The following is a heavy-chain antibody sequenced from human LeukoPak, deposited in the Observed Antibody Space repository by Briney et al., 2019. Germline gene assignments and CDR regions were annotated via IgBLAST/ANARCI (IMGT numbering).Heavy chain of an antibody. J-gene: IGHJ5*02. V-gene: IGHV3-23*01. Sequence: PGGSLRLSCAASGFIFSTYAMTWVRQAPGKGLEWVSNISGGVISTYYTGSVKGRFTISRDNSKNTLFLQMNSLRAEDTAVYYCAKYCSGGNCYSGLSWGQGTLVTVSS. CDR3: AKYCSGGNCYSGLS. CDR1: GFIFSTYA. D-gene: IGHD2-15*01. CDR2: ISGGVIST.